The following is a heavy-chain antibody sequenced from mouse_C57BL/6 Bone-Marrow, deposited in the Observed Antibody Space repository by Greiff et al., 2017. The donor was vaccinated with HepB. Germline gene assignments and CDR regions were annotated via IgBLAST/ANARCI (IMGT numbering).Heavy chain of an antibody. Sequence: VQLQQPGAELVKPGASVKLSCKASGYTFTSYWMHWVKQRPGQGLEWIGMIHPNSGSTNYNEKFKSKATLTVDKSSRTAYMQLSSLTSEDSAVYYCARRRGLSAGDYWGQGTTLTVSS. CDR1: GYTFTSYW. V-gene: IGHV1-64*01. CDR3: ARRRGLSAGDY. CDR2: IHPNSGST. J-gene: IGHJ2*01. D-gene: IGHD1-1*02.